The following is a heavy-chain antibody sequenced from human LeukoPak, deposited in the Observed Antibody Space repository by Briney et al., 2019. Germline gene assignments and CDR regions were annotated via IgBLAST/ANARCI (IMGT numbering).Heavy chain of an antibody. Sequence: SETLSLTCTVSGGPISSYYWSWIRQPPGKGLEWIGYIYYSGSTNYNPSLKSRVTISVDTSKNQFSLKLSSVTAADTAVYYCARSGYGDYFGAAEYFQHWGQGTLVTVSS. V-gene: IGHV4-59*01. CDR2: IYYSGST. CDR1: GGPISSYY. J-gene: IGHJ1*01. CDR3: ARSGYGDYFGAAEYFQH. D-gene: IGHD4-17*01.